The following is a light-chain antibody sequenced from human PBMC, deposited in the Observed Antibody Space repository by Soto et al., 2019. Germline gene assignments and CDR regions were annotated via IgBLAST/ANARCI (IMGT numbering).Light chain of an antibody. CDR3: ATLADSVTGPV. V-gene: IGLV1-44*01. CDR1: HSNIGRDT. CDR2: NNN. J-gene: IGLJ3*02. Sequence: QSVLTQPPSASGTPGQRVTISCSGSHSNIGRDTVNWYQQLPGTAPKLLIYNNNERPSGVPDRFSGSKSGTSASLAINVLQSEDEADYSCATLADSVTGPVFGGGTKLTVL.